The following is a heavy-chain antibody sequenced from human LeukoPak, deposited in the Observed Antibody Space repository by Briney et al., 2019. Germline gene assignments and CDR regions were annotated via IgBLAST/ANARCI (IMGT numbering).Heavy chain of an antibody. CDR1: GYTFTGYC. V-gene: IGHV1-2*02. CDR2: INPSSGGT. J-gene: IGHJ4*02. CDR3: ARGAVSGSLFSDY. D-gene: IGHD1-26*01. Sequence: ASVKVSCKASGYTFTGYCIHWVRQAPGQGLEWMGWINPSSGGTNYAQKFQGRVTMTTDTSITTANMELSRLRSDDTAMYYCARGAVSGSLFSDYWGRGTLVTVSS.